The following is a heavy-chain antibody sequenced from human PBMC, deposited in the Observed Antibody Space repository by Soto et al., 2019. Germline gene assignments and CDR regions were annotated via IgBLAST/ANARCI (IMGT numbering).Heavy chain of an antibody. CDR1: GFTFGDYA. D-gene: IGHD2-21*01. Sequence: PGGSLRLSCTASGFTFGDYAMSWVRQAPGKGLEWVGFIRSKAYGGTTEYAASVKGRFTISRDDYTNSVYLQMNRLKTEDTAVYFCACIRAACGYWGPGTLVTVSS. CDR2: IRSKAYGGTT. J-gene: IGHJ4*02. V-gene: IGHV3-49*04. CDR3: ACIRAACGY.